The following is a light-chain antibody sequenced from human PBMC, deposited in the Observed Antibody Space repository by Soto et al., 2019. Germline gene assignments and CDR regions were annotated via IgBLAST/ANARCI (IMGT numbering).Light chain of an antibody. V-gene: IGKV3-20*01. CDR3: QQYGSSPVT. CDR1: QSLRSS. Sequence: ETMMTHSPDTLSVSLCERATLSCSASQSLRSSLAWYQQKPGQAPRLLIYDASTRATGIPDRFSGSGSGTDFTLTISRLEPEDFAVYYCQQYGSSPVTFGQGTRLEIK. J-gene: IGKJ5*01. CDR2: DAS.